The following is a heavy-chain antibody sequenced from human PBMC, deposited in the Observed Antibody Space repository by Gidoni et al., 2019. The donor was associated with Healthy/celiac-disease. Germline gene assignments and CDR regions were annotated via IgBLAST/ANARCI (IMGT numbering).Heavy chain of an antibody. J-gene: IGHJ3*02. CDR1: GFNFSSHG. D-gene: IGHD3-16*01. CDR2: ISYDGSNK. CDR3: AKDRGEGAFDI. V-gene: IGHV3-30*18. Sequence: QVQLVESGGGVVQPGRSLRLSWAASGFNFSSHGMHWVRQAPGKGLEWVAVISYDGSNKYYADSVKGRFTISRENSKNTLYLQMNSLRAEDTAVYYCAKDRGEGAFDIWGQGTMVTVSS.